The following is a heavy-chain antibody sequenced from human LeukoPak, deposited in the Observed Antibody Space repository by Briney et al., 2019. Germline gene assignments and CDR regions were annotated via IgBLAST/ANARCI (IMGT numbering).Heavy chain of an antibody. Sequence: GGSLRLSCAASGFTFSNYWMTWVRQAPGKGLEWVANIKQDGSEKYYVDSVKGRFTISRDNAKNSLYLQMNSLRAEDTAVYYCARGPAELLLNYWGQGTLVTVSS. V-gene: IGHV3-7*03. J-gene: IGHJ4*02. CDR3: ARGPAELLLNY. CDR2: IKQDGSEK. D-gene: IGHD1-26*01. CDR1: GFTFSNYW.